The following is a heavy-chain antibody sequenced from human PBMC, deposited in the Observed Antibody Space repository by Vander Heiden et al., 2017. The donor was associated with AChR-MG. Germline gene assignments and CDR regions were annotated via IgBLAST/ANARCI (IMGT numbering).Heavy chain of an antibody. D-gene: IGHD2-21*02. CDR2: IAYDGNIT. J-gene: IGHJ4*02. Sequence: QKQLVESGGGVVQPERSLRLSCAASGFTLSNDAIHWVRQAPGKGLEGVAAIAYDGNITGYADSVKDRFTISRDDPKNTVYLEMNSLISDDSAVYYCAKDRPAYYSASACYSVALGLWGQGALVTVSS. CDR1: GFTLSNDA. V-gene: IGHV3-30*18. CDR3: AKDRPAYYSASACYSVALGL.